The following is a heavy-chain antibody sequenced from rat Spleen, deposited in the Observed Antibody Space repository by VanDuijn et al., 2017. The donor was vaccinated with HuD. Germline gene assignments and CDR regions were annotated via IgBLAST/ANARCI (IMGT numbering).Heavy chain of an antibody. CDR3: ARGGYGSYIYGFFDF. V-gene: IGHV2-47*01. Sequence: QVHLKESGPGLVQPSQTLSLTCTVSGLSLTSNSVSWIRQPPGKGLEWMGIIWSKGGTDYNSAINSRLSISRDTSKSQVFLRMNSLQTEDTAMYFCARGGYGSYIYGFFDFWGPGTMVTVSS. J-gene: IGHJ1*01. CDR2: IWSKGGT. CDR1: GLSLTSNS. D-gene: IGHD1-2*01.